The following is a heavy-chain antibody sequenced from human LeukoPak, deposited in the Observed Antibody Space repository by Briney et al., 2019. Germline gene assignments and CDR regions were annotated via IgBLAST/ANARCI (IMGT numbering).Heavy chain of an antibody. D-gene: IGHD3-9*01. CDR2: MNPNSGNT. J-gene: IGHJ5*02. CDR1: GYTFTSYD. CDR3: ARGGVYDILTGYPVPNWFDP. V-gene: IGHV1-8*03. Sequence: ASVKVSCKASGYTFTSYDINWVRQATGQGLEWMGWMNPNSGNTGYAQKFQGRVTITRNTSISTAYMELSSLRSEDTAVYYCARGGVYDILTGYPVPNWFDPWGQGTLVTVSS.